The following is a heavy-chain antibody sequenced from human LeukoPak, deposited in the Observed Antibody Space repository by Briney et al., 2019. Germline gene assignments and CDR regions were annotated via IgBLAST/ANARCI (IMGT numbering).Heavy chain of an antibody. J-gene: IGHJ4*02. D-gene: IGHD3-3*01. CDR2: ISGSGGST. CDR3: AKAHYDFWSGYYRYFDY. CDR1: GFTFSSYA. V-gene: IGHV3-23*01. Sequence: GGSLRLSCAASGFTFSSYAMSWVRQAPGEGLEWVSAISGSGGSTYYADSVKGRFTISRDNSKNTLYLQMNSLRAEDTAVYYCAKAHYDFWSGYYRYFDYWGQGTLVTVSS.